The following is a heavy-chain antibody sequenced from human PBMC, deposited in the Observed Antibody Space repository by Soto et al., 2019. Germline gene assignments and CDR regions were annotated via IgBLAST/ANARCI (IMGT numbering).Heavy chain of an antibody. Sequence: QITLKESGPTLVKPTQTLMLTCTFSGFSLSTSGVAVGWIRQPPGKALEWLALIYWDDDKRYSPSMKGRLTITRDTSKNQVVLIMTNMDPEDTATYYCAHRLTATAFDIWGQGTMVTVSS. V-gene: IGHV2-5*02. D-gene: IGHD2-21*02. CDR3: AHRLTATAFDI. CDR1: GFSLSTSGVA. J-gene: IGHJ3*02. CDR2: IYWDDDK.